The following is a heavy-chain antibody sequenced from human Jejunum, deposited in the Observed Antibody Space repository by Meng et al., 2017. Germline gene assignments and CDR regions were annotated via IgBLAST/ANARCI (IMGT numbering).Heavy chain of an antibody. CDR2: IKQDGSEK. V-gene: IGHV3-7*01. J-gene: IGHJ4*02. CDR3: ARDYRSSSGRTFDY. CDR1: AFTFSNYW. Sequence: GESLKISCAASAFTFSNYWMSWVRQAPGKGLEGVANIKQDGSEKYYVHSVKGRFTISRDNAKNSLYLQMNSLRAEDTAVYYCARDYRSSSGRTFDYWGQGTLVTVSS. D-gene: IGHD6-19*01.